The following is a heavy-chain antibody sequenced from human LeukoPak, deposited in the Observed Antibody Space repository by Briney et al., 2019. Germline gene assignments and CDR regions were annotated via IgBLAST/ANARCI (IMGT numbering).Heavy chain of an antibody. CDR3: ARALAWGGSSYSYYYMDV. CDR1: GYTFSEYD. Sequence: GASVKVSCKASGYTFSEYDIDWVRQATGQGLEWMGWINPNSGNAGYAQKFQGRVTMTRNTSISTAYMELSSLRSEDTAVYYCARALAWGGSSYSYYYMDVCDQGTTVTVSS. V-gene: IGHV1-8*01. J-gene: IGHJ6*03. CDR2: INPNSGNA. D-gene: IGHD1-26*01.